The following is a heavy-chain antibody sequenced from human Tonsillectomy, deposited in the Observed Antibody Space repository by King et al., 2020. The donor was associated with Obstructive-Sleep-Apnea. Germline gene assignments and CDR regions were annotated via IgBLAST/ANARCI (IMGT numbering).Heavy chain of an antibody. D-gene: IGHD2-15*01. CDR1: GFTFSSYA. CDR2: ISYDGSNK. J-gene: IGHJ4*02. Sequence: VQLVESGGGVVQPGRSLRLSCAASGFTFSSYAMHWVRQAPGKGLEWVAVISYDGSNKYYADSVKGRFTISRENSKNTLYLQMNSLRAEDTAVYYCARDCGEGCGGGSCPLGYWGQGTLVTVSS. V-gene: IGHV3-30-3*01. CDR3: ARDCGEGCGGGSCPLGY.